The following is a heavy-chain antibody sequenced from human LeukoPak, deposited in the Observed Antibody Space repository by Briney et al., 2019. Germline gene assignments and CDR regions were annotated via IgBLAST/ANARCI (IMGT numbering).Heavy chain of an antibody. CDR1: GGSISSYY. V-gene: IGHV4-59*01. CDR3: ASLMVRGVIPYYYMDV. CDR2: IYYSGST. D-gene: IGHD3-10*01. Sequence: SETLSLTCTVSGGSISSYYWSWIRQPPGKGLEWIGYIYYSGSTNYNPFLKSRVTISVDTSKNQFSLKLSSVTAADTAVYYCASLMVRGVIPYYYMDVWGKGTTVTVSS. J-gene: IGHJ6*03.